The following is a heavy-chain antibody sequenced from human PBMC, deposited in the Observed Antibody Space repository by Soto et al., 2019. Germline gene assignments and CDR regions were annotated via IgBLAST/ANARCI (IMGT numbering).Heavy chain of an antibody. CDR1: GGAFIGHY. J-gene: IGHJ6*02. CDR2: INHSGST. Sequence: SETLSLTCAVYGGAFIGHYWIWIRHPPVKGLEWIVEINHSGSTNYNPSLKSRVTISIDTSKNQFSLKLSSVTAADTAVYYCASSSTMVRGDPSYYYYYGMDVWGQGTTVTVSS. V-gene: IGHV4-34*01. CDR3: ASSSTMVRGDPSYYYYYGMDV. D-gene: IGHD3-10*01.